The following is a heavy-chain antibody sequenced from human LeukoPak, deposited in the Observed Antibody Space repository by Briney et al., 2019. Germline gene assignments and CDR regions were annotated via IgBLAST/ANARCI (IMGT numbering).Heavy chain of an antibody. J-gene: IGHJ3*02. V-gene: IGHV4-34*01. CDR3: ARATYDYVAFDI. CDR1: GGSFSGYY. D-gene: IGHD3-16*01. CDR2: INHSGST. Sequence: SETLSLTCAVYGGSFSGYYWSWIRQPPGKGLEWIGEINHSGSTNYNPSLKSRVTISVDTSKNQFSLKLSSVTAADTAVYYCARATYDYVAFDIWGQGTMVTVSS.